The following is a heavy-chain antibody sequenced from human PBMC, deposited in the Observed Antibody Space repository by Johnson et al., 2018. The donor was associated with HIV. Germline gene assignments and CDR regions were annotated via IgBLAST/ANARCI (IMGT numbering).Heavy chain of an antibody. CDR3: TRGGGAYCGGDCLRTFDV. CDR2: IYSDGST. J-gene: IGHJ3*01. V-gene: IGHV3-53*01. Sequence: VQLVESGGGLIQPGGSLRLSCAASGFTVSSNYMNWVRQAPGKGLEWVSVIYSDGSTYYADSVKGRFSISRDNSKNTLYLQMNSLTADDTAVYYCTRGGGAYCGGDCLRTFDVWGQGTMVTASS. D-gene: IGHD2-21*02. CDR1: GFTVSSNY.